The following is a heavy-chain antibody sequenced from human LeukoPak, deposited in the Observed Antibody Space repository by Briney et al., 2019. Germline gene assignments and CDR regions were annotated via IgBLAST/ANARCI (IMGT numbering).Heavy chain of an antibody. J-gene: IGHJ6*03. D-gene: IGHD6-6*01. V-gene: IGHV4-39*01. CDR1: GGSISNSSYY. CDR3: ARIAALYYYYYMDV. CDR2: IYYSGST. Sequence: MTSETLSLTCTVSGGSISNSSYYWGWIRQPPGKGLEWIGSIYYSGSTYYNPSLKSRVTISVDTSKNQFSLKLSSVTAADTAVYYCARIAALYYYYYMDVWGKGTTVTVSS.